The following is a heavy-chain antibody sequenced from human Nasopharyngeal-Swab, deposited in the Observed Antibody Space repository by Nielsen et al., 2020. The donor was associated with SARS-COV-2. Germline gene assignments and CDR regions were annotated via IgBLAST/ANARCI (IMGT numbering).Heavy chain of an antibody. V-gene: IGHV3-23*01. J-gene: IGHJ4*02. CDR3: ANTGVAGTPGGFDY. D-gene: IGHD6-19*01. Sequence: GGSLRLSCAASGFTFSSYAMSWVRQAPGKGLEWVSAISGSGGSTYYADSVKGRFTISRDNSKNTLYLQMNSLRAEVTAVYYCANTGVAGTPGGFDYWGQGTLVTVSS. CDR2: ISGSGGST. CDR1: GFTFSSYA.